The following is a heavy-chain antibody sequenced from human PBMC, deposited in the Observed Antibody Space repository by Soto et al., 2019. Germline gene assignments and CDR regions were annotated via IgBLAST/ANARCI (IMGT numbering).Heavy chain of an antibody. Sequence: EVQLVESGGGLVQPGGSLRLSCAASGFTFSDHYMEWVRQAPGKGLEWVSRSRNKANGYTTAYAASVTGRYTISRDDSKDSLYLQMSSLKTEDTAVYYCARRVAAAGTVGAFDYWGQGTLVTVSS. CDR1: GFTFSDHY. CDR3: ARRVAAAGTVGAFDY. D-gene: IGHD6-13*01. V-gene: IGHV3-72*01. CDR2: SRNKANGYTT. J-gene: IGHJ4*02.